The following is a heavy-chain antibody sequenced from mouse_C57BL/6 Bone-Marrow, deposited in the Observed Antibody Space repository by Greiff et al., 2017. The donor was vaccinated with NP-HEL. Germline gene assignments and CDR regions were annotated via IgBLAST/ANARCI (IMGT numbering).Heavy chain of an antibody. CDR2: IHPYSGST. V-gene: IGHV1-64*01. Sequence: QVQLQQPGAELVKPGASVKLSCKASCYTFTSYWMHRVKQRPGQGLEWIGMIHPYSGSTNYNEKFKSKATLTVDKSASTAYMQLSSLTSDDSAVYYCARSRWLLKRGYFDVWGTGTTVTVSS. D-gene: IGHD2-3*01. J-gene: IGHJ1*03. CDR1: CYTFTSYW. CDR3: ARSRWLLKRGYFDV.